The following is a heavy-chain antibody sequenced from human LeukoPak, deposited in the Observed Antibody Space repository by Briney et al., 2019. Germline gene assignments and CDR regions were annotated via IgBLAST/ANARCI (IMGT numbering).Heavy chain of an antibody. CDR1: GYTFNSYA. Sequence: ASVKVSCKASGYTFNSYAMHWVRQAPGQRLEWMGWINAGNGNTKYSQKFQGRVTITRDTSASTVHMELSSLRSEDTAVYYCASYLYSSGWYYPLDYWGQGTLVTVSS. CDR2: INAGNGNT. V-gene: IGHV1-3*01. J-gene: IGHJ4*02. D-gene: IGHD6-19*01. CDR3: ASYLYSSGWYYPLDY.